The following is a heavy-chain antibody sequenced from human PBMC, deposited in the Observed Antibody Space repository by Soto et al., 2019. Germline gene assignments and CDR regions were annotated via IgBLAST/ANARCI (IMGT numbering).Heavy chain of an antibody. CDR3: TRHRAYYYDSSGRDAFDI. V-gene: IGHV4-39*01. CDR2: IYYSGTT. D-gene: IGHD3-22*01. Sequence: PSETLSLTCTVSGGYISSDSYCWGWIRQPPGKGPEWIGTIYYSGTTYYNPSLKSRVTTSVDTSRNQFSLKLSSVTAADTAVYYCTRHRAYYYDSSGRDAFDIWGQGTMVTVSS. CDR1: GGYISSDSYC. J-gene: IGHJ3*02.